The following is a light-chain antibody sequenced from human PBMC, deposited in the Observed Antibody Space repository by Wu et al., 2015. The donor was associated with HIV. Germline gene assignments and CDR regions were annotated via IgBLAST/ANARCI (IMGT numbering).Light chain of an antibody. CDR2: GAS. V-gene: IGKV3-15*01. J-gene: IGKJ4*01. Sequence: EIVMTQSPATLSVSPGERATLSCRASQSVSSNLAWYQQKPGQAPRLLIYGASTRATGIPARFSGSGSETEFTLTISSLQSEDFAVYYCQQSRTFGGGTKVE. CDR1: QSVSSN. CDR3: QQSRT.